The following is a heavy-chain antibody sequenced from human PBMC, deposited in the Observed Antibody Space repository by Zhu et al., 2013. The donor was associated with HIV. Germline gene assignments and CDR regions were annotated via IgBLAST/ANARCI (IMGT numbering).Heavy chain of an antibody. D-gene: IGHD4-17*01. CDR1: GGTFSSYT. CDR3: ARVRAADYGGNEGPFGAFDI. V-gene: IGHV1-69*02. J-gene: IGHJ3*02. Sequence: QVQLVQSGAEVKKPGSSVKVSCKASGGTFSSYTISWVRQAPGQGLEWMGRIIPILGIANYAQKFQGRVTITADKSTSTAYMELSSLRSEDTAVYYCARVRAADYGGNEGPFGAFDIWGQGTMVTVSS. CDR2: IIPILGIA.